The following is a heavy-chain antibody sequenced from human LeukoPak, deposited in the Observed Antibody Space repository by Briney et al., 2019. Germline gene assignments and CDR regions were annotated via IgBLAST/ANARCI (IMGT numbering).Heavy chain of an antibody. Sequence: SETLSLTCTVSGGSISSYYWSWIRQPPGKGLEWIGYIYYSGRTNYNPSLKSRVTISGDTSKNQFSLKLSSVTAADTAVYYCAAGTAMENFDYWGQGTLVTVSS. CDR2: IYYSGRT. CDR1: GGSISSYY. D-gene: IGHD5-18*01. V-gene: IGHV4-59*08. CDR3: AAGTAMENFDY. J-gene: IGHJ4*02.